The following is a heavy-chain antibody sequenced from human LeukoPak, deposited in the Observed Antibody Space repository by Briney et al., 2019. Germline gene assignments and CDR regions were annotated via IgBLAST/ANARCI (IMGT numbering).Heavy chain of an antibody. J-gene: IGHJ4*02. CDR3: ARGGYYGSGTYYSPTSPH. V-gene: IGHV3-23*01. CDR2: ISGSRDNT. D-gene: IGHD3-10*01. Sequence: GGSLRLSCATSGFTLSSYGMTWVRQAPGKGLEWVSSISGSRDNTYYADSVKGRFTFSRDNFKDTLYLQMNSLRAEDTAVYYCARGGYYGSGTYYSPTSPHWGQGTLVTVSS. CDR1: GFTLSSYG.